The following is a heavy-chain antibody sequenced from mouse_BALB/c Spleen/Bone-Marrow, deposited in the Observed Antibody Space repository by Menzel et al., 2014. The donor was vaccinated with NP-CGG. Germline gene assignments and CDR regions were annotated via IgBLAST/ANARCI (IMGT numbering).Heavy chain of an antibody. Sequence: VKLQESGAELVKPGASVKLSCKASGYTFTSYYMYWVKQRPGQGLEWIGEINPSNGGTNFNEKFKSKATPTVDKSSSTAYMQLSSLTSEDSAVYYCTRENYGFAYWGQGTLVTVSA. D-gene: IGHD1-1*02. CDR1: GYTFTSYY. CDR3: TRENYGFAY. J-gene: IGHJ3*01. CDR2: INPSNGGT. V-gene: IGHV1S81*02.